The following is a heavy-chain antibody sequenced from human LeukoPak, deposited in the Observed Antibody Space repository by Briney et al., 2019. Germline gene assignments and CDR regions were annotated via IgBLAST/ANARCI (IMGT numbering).Heavy chain of an antibody. CDR2: LGGSGATT. CDR1: GFTFSTNS. J-gene: IGHJ3*02. Sequence: GGSLRLSCAASGFTFSTNSMSWVRQAPGKGLEWVSLLGGSGATTYYADSVRGRFTISRDNSQNMLYLQMNSLRAEDTAVYYCAKERLTTTAFDIWGQGTMVTVSS. D-gene: IGHD4-11*01. V-gene: IGHV3-23*01. CDR3: AKERLTTTAFDI.